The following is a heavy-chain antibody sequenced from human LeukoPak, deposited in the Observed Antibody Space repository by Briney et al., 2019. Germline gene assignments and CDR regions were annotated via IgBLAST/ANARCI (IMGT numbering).Heavy chain of an antibody. Sequence: SETLSLTCAVYGGSFSGYYWSWIRQHPGKGLEWIGYIYYSGSTYYNPSLKSRVTISVDTSKNQFSLKLSSVTAADTAVYYCGGNYGTSDGYYYMDVWGKGTTVTVSS. J-gene: IGHJ6*03. CDR1: GGSFSGYY. CDR3: GGNYGTSDGYYYMDV. V-gene: IGHV4-31*11. CDR2: IYYSGST. D-gene: IGHD4-23*01.